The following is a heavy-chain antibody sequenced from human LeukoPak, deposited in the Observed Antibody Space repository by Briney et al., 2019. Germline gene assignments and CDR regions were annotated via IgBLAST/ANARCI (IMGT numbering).Heavy chain of an antibody. Sequence: GGSLRLSCAASGFTFSSYTMHWVRQAPGKGLEWVSLISWDGGSTYYADSVKGRFTISRDNSKNSLYLQMNSLRTEDTALYYCAKGLGYCSSTSCYTGFDYWGQGTLVTVSS. V-gene: IGHV3-43*01. J-gene: IGHJ4*02. CDR3: AKGLGYCSSTSCYTGFDY. D-gene: IGHD2-2*02. CDR1: GFTFSSYT. CDR2: ISWDGGST.